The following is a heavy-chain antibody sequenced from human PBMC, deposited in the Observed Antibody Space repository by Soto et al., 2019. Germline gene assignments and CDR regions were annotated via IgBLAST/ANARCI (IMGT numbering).Heavy chain of an antibody. CDR2: IYYSGSA. CDR3: ARSGTAMGKNDY. Sequence: SETLSLTCTVSGGSISSYYWSWIRQPPGKGLEWIGYIYYSGSANYNPSLKSRVTISVDTSKNQFSLKLSSVTAADTAVYYCARSGTAMGKNDYWGQGTLVTVSS. D-gene: IGHD5-18*01. V-gene: IGHV4-59*01. J-gene: IGHJ4*02. CDR1: GGSISSYY.